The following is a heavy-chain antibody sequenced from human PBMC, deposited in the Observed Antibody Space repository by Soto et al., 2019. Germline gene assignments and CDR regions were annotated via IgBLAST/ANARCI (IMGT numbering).Heavy chain of an antibody. CDR1: GFTFSSYW. Sequence: GGSLRLSCAASGFTFSSYWMHWVRQAPGKGLVWVSRINSDGSSTSYADSVKGRFTISRDNAKNTLYLQINSLRAEDTAVYYCASYPGFESDSSPEDYYYYYYMDVWGKGTTVTVSS. CDR2: INSDGSST. D-gene: IGHD6-13*01. J-gene: IGHJ6*03. V-gene: IGHV3-74*01. CDR3: ASYPGFESDSSPEDYYYYYYMDV.